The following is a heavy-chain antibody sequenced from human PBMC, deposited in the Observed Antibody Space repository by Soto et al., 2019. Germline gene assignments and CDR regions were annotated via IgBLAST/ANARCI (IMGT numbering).Heavy chain of an antibody. CDR1: GYTFTSYY. CDR2: INPSGGNT. D-gene: IGHD6-13*01. Sequence: ASVKVSCKASGYTFTSYYMHWVRQAPGQGLEWMGIINPSGGNTSYAQKNQGRVTMTRDTSTSTGNMEMSSLRSDYMALYYFARAGGQQLKYYYMDVWGKGTTVTVSS. J-gene: IGHJ6*03. CDR3: ARAGGQQLKYYYMDV. V-gene: IGHV1-46*01.